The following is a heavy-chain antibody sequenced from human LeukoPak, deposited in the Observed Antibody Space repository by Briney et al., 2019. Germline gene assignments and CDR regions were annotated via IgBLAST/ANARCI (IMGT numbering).Heavy chain of an antibody. Sequence: GGSLRLSCAASGFTFSSYSMNWVRQAPGKGLEWVSSISGSGTYKYYADSVKGRFTISRDNAKNSLFLQMNSLRAEDTAVYYCARGSRGSSTFSYYYYMDVWGKGTTVTVSS. CDR3: ARGSRGSSTFSYYYYMDV. D-gene: IGHD6-6*01. CDR1: GFTFSSYS. CDR2: ISGSGTYK. J-gene: IGHJ6*03. V-gene: IGHV3-21*01.